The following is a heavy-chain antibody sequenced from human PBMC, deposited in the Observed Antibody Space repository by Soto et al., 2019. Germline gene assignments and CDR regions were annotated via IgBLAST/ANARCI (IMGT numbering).Heavy chain of an antibody. CDR2: ISGSGGST. J-gene: IGHJ6*02. CDR1: GFTFSSYA. CDR3: ANSGDSSGENLYYDYGMDV. V-gene: IGHV3-23*01. D-gene: IGHD3-22*01. Sequence: EVQLLESGGGLVQPGGSLRLSCAASGFTFSSYAMSWVRQAPGKGLEWASAISGSGGSTYYEDSVKGRFTISRDNSKITLYLQMNSRRAEDTAVEYCANSGDSSGENLYYDYGMDVWGQGTTVTVSS.